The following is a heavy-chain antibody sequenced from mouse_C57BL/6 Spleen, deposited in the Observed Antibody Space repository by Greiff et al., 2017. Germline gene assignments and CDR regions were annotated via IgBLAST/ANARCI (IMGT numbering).Heavy chain of an antibody. CDR1: GYTFTTYP. CDR2: FHPYNDDT. D-gene: IGHD1-1*01. V-gene: IGHV1-47*01. J-gene: IGHJ4*01. Sequence: QVQLQQSGAELVKPGASVKMSCKASGYTFTTYPIEWMKQNHGKSLEWIGNFHPYNDDTKYNEKFKGKATLTVEKSSSTVYLELSRLTSDDSAVYYCARGGNYYGSSYGYAMDYWGQGTSVTVSS. CDR3: ARGGNYYGSSYGYAMDY.